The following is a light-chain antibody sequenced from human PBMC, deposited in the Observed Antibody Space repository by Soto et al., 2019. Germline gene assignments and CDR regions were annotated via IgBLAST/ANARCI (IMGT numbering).Light chain of an antibody. V-gene: IGKV3-15*01. CDR3: QQYNNWPPLT. CDR2: GAS. Sequence: EILMTQSPATLSVSPGEGLTLSCRASQSISRTLAWYQQRPGQAPRLLIYGASSRATGVPARFSGSGSGTEFTLTISSLQSEDFAVYHCQQYNNWPPLTFGGGTKVEIK. J-gene: IGKJ4*01. CDR1: QSISRT.